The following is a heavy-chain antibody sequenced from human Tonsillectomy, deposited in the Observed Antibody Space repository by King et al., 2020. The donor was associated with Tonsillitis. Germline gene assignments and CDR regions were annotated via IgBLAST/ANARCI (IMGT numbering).Heavy chain of an antibody. Sequence: VQLVESGGGVVQPGRSLRLSCAASGFTFSTYALHWVRQAPGKGLEWVAVISDDGRNKYYADSVKGRFTISRDNSKNTLYLQMHYLRTEDTAVYHCASLGGATRLEAFDFWAKGKTVAASS. CDR1: GFTFSTYA. V-gene: IGHV3-30*04. D-gene: IGHD1-26*01. J-gene: IGHJ3*01. CDR2: ISDDGRNK. CDR3: ASLGGATRLEAFDF.